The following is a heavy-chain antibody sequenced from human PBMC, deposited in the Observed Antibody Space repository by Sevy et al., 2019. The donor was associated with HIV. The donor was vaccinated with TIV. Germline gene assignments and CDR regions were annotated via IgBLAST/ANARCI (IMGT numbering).Heavy chain of an antibody. CDR3: TRDPDTAMVPDAGY. CDR2: IRSKAYGGTT. D-gene: IGHD5-18*01. Sequence: GGCLRLSCTASGFTFGDYAMSWFRQAPGKGLEWVGFIRSKAYGGTTEYAASVKGRFTISRDDSKSIAYLQMNSLKTEDTAVYYCTRDPDTAMVPDAGYWGQGTLVTVSS. V-gene: IGHV3-49*03. J-gene: IGHJ4*02. CDR1: GFTFGDYA.